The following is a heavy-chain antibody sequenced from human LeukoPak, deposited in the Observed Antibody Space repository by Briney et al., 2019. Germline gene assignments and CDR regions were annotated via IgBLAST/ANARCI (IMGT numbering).Heavy chain of an antibody. CDR3: ARGPYYYDSSDLPPFDY. CDR1: GGSISSSSYY. CDR2: IYYSGST. D-gene: IGHD3-22*01. Sequence: PSETLSLTCTVSGGSISSSSYYWGWIRQPPGKGLEWIGSIYYSGSTYYNPSLKSRVTISVDTSKNQFSLKLSSVTAADTAVYYCARGPYYYDSSDLPPFDYWGQGTLVTVSS. J-gene: IGHJ4*02. V-gene: IGHV4-39*07.